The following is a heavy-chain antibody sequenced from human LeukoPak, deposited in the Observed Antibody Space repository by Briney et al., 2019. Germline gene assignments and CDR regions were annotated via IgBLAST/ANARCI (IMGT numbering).Heavy chain of an antibody. Sequence: PGGSLRLSCAASGFTFSDYYMSWIRQAPGKGLEWVSYISSSGSTIYYADSVKGRFTISRDNSKNTLYMEMKSLSVEDTAVYYCAKTRSSGSYIDYWGQGTLVSVSS. CDR1: GFTFSDYY. J-gene: IGHJ4*02. CDR2: ISSSGSTI. D-gene: IGHD3-10*01. V-gene: IGHV3-11*04. CDR3: AKTRSSGSYIDY.